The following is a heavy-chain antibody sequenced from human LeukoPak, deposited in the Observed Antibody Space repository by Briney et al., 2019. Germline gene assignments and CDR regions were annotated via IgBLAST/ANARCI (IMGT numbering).Heavy chain of an antibody. Sequence: SETLSLTCTVSGGSISSGGYYWSWIRQHPGKGLEWIGYLYYSGSTYYNPSLKSRVTISVDTSKNQFSLKLSSVTAADTAVYYCARDIRCSGGSCYDYWGQGTLVTVSS. D-gene: IGHD2-15*01. CDR1: GGSISSGGYY. CDR2: LYYSGST. V-gene: IGHV4-31*03. J-gene: IGHJ4*02. CDR3: ARDIRCSGGSCYDY.